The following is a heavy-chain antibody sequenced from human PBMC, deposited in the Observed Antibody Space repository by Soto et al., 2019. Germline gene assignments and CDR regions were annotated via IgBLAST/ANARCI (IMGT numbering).Heavy chain of an antibody. D-gene: IGHD3-22*01. CDR3: ARAFGDNYYDSSGTDDAFDI. J-gene: IGHJ3*02. CDR2: IIPIFGTA. Sequence: SVKVSRKASGGTFSSYAISWVRQAPGQGLEWMGGIIPIFGTANYAQEFQGRVTITADKSTSTAYMELSSLRSEDTAVYYCARAFGDNYYDSSGTDDAFDIWGQGTMVTVSS. CDR1: GGTFSSYA. V-gene: IGHV1-69*06.